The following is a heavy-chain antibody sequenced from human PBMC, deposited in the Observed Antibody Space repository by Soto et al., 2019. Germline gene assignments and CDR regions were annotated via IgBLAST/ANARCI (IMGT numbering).Heavy chain of an antibody. D-gene: IGHD3-10*01. J-gene: IGHJ6*02. CDR1: GFTFSSYW. V-gene: IGHV3-74*01. CDR3: ASDLSGRADV. CDR2: MNEDGGTT. Sequence: GCSLRLSCAASGFTFSSYWMHWVRQAPGKGLVWVSRMNEDGGTTDYADSVKGRFTISRDNAKNTLYLQMNSLRVEDTAVYYCASDLSGRADVWGQGTTVTVSS.